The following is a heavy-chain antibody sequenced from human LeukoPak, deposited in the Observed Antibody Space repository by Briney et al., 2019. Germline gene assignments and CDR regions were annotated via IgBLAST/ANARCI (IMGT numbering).Heavy chain of an antibody. CDR2: ISRTSTYL. V-gene: IGHV3-21*01. J-gene: IGHJ4*02. D-gene: IGHD3-22*01. CDR3: AKDTRKGGYYSDY. Sequence: GGSLRLSCAASGFRFSTHDLNWVRQAPGKGLECVSYISRTSTYLYYADSVKGRFTISRDNDKNLLYLQMNNLRAEDTAVYFCAKDTRKGGYYSDYWGQGTVVTVSS. CDR1: GFRFSTHD.